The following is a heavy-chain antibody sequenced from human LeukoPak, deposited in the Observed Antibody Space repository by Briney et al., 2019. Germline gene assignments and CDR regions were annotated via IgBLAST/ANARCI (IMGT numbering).Heavy chain of an antibody. CDR1: GFTFNSYW. Sequence: GGSLRLSCAASGFTFNSYWMSWVRQAPGKGLEWVANINQDGSEKYYVDSVKGRFTISRDSAKNSLYLQMNSLRAEDTAVYYCAREGLYGDYLFDYWGQGTLVTVSS. V-gene: IGHV3-7*01. CDR3: AREGLYGDYLFDY. J-gene: IGHJ4*02. CDR2: INQDGSEK. D-gene: IGHD4-17*01.